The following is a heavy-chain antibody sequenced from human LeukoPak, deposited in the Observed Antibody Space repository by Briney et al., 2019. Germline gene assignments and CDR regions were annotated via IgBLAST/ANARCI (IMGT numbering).Heavy chain of an antibody. CDR1: GGTFSSYA. D-gene: IGHD6-6*01. CDR3: ARGSSVRPDTPDPGYYFDY. CDR2: IIPIFGTA. V-gene: IGHV1-69*05. J-gene: IGHJ4*02. Sequence: GASVKVSCKASGGTFSSYAISWVRQAPGQGLEWMGGIIPIFGTANYAQKFQGRVTITTDESTSTAYMELSSLRSEDTAVYYCARGSSVRPDTPDPGYYFDYWGQGTLVTVSP.